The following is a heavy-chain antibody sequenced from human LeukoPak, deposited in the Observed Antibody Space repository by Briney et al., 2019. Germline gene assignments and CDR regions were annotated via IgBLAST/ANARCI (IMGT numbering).Heavy chain of an antibody. CDR2: ISWNSGTI. Sequence: GGSLRLSCAGSGFIFNNYAMHWVRQPPGKGLEWVSGISWNSGTIDYADSVRGRFTISRDNAKNSLYLQMDSLRDEDTAFYYCAKDNRRHYTSGPNPDSLHWDQGALVTVSS. CDR3: AKDNRRHYTSGPNPDSLH. J-gene: IGHJ4*02. CDR1: GFIFNNYA. V-gene: IGHV3-9*01. D-gene: IGHD6-19*01.